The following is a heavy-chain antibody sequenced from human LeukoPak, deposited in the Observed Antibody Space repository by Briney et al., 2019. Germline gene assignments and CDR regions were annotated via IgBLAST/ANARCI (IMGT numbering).Heavy chain of an antibody. CDR2: ISAYNGNT. CDR3: ARDENAAAGVPNRDY. CDR1: GYTFTSYG. J-gene: IGHJ4*02. Sequence: ASVKVSCKASGYTFTSYGISWVRQAPGQVLEWMGWISAYNGNTNYAQKLQGRVTMTTDTSTSTAYMELRSLRSDDTAVYYCARDENAAAGVPNRDYWGQGTLVTVSS. D-gene: IGHD6-13*01. V-gene: IGHV1-18*01.